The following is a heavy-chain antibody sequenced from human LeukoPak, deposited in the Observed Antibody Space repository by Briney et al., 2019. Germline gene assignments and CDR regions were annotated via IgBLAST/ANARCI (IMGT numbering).Heavy chain of an antibody. CDR2: IWYDGSNK. J-gene: IGHJ6*04. V-gene: IGHV3-33*06. CDR3: AKSPGPNYYDSSGYYYFDLFGMDV. D-gene: IGHD3-22*01. CDR1: GFTFSSYG. Sequence: PGRSLRLSCAASGFTFSSYGMHWVRQAPGKGLERVAVIWYDGSNKYYTDSVKGRFTISRDNSKNTLYLQMNSLRAEDTAVYYCAKSPGPNYYDSSGYYYFDLFGMDVWGKGTTVTVSS.